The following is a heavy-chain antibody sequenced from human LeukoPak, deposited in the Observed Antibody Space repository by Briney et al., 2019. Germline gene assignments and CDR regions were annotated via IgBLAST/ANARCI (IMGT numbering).Heavy chain of an antibody. D-gene: IGHD5/OR15-5a*01. CDR2: INTNTGNP. Sequence: ASVKVSCKASGYTFTSYAMYWVRQAPGQGLELMGWINTNTGNPTYAQGFTGRFVFSLDTSVSTAYLQISSLKAEDTAVYYCARDLRGDAFDIWGQGTMVTVSS. CDR1: GYTFTSYA. J-gene: IGHJ3*02. CDR3: ARDLRGDAFDI. V-gene: IGHV7-4-1*02.